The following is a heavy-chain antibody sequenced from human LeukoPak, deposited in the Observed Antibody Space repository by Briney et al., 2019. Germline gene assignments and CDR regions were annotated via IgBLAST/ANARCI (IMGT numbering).Heavy chain of an antibody. D-gene: IGHD6-6*01. CDR3: ARVEAARSSLYYYYYMDV. CDR2: IYYSGST. Sequence: SETLSLTCTVSGGSISSYYWSWIRQPPGKGLEWIGYIYYSGSTNYNPSLKSRVTISVDTSKNQFSLKLSSVTAADTAVYYCARVEAARSSLYYYYYMDVWGKGTTVTVSS. J-gene: IGHJ6*03. V-gene: IGHV4-59*01. CDR1: GGSISSYY.